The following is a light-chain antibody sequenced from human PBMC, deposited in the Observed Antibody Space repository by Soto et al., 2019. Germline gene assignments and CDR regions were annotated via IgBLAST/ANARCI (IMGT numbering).Light chain of an antibody. Sequence: QSALTQPPSASGSPGQSVTISCTGTSSDVGGYNYVSWYQQHPGKAPKLMIYEVNKRPSGVPDRFSGSKSGNTASLTVSGLQAEDEADYHCPSRAGNTVLFGGGTKQTVL. CDR2: EVN. CDR3: PSRAGNTVL. V-gene: IGLV2-8*01. CDR1: SSDVGGYNY. J-gene: IGLJ3*02.